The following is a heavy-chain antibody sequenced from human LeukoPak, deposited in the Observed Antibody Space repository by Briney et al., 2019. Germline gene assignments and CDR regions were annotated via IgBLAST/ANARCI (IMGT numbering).Heavy chain of an antibody. J-gene: IGHJ4*02. CDR2: ITSSSSTI. V-gene: IGHV3-48*04. CDR3: AKVLSSSWGYFGF. Sequence: PGGSLRLSCAASGFTFSTYSMNWVRQAPGKGLEWVSYITSSSSTIYYADSVRGRFTISRDNAKNTLYLQMNSLKAEDTAVYYCAKVLSSSWGYFGFWGQGTLVTVSS. CDR1: GFTFSTYS. D-gene: IGHD6-13*01.